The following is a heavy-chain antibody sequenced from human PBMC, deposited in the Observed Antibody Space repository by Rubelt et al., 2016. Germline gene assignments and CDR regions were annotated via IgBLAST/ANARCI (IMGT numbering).Heavy chain of an antibody. J-gene: IGHJ4*02. CDR1: GFTFSTYA. V-gene: IGHV3-23*04. CDR2: LIGSGGDT. CDR3: ARDLVGATAWIDY. D-gene: IGHD1-26*01. Sequence: EVQLVESGGGLIQPGGSLRLACAASGFTFSTYAMTWVRQAPGKGLEWVSTLIGSGGDTYYADSVKGRFPISRDNSKKTLYLKMNSRRAEDTAVYYCARDLVGATAWIDYWGQGTLVTVSS.